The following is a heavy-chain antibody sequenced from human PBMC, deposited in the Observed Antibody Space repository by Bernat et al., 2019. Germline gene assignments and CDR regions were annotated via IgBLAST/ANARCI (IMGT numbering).Heavy chain of an antibody. CDR2: IWYDGSNK. CDR1: GFTFSSYG. J-gene: IGHJ3*02. V-gene: IGHV3-33*01. Sequence: QVQLVESGGGVVQHGRSLRLSCAASGFTFSSYGMHWVRQAPGKGLEWVAVIWYDGSNKYYADSVKGRFTISRDNSKNTLYLQMNSLRAEDTAVYYCARSPLRIAARPGYAFDIWGQGTMVTVSS. CDR3: ARSPLRIAARPGYAFDI. D-gene: IGHD6-6*01.